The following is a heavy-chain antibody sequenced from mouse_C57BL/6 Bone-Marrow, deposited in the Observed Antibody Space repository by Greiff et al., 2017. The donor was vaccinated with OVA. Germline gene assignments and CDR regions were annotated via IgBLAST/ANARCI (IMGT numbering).Heavy chain of an antibody. V-gene: IGHV1-76*01. CDR2: IYPGSGNT. D-gene: IGHD2-4*01. CDR3: ARYDDYDRAGYYFDY. J-gene: IGHJ2*01. Sequence: QVQLQQSGAELVRPGASVKLSCKASGYTFTDYYINWVKQRPGQGLEWIARIYPGSGNTYYNEKFKGKATLTAEKSSSTAYMQLSSLTSEDSAVYFCARYDDYDRAGYYFDYWGQGTTLTVSS. CDR1: GYTFTDYY.